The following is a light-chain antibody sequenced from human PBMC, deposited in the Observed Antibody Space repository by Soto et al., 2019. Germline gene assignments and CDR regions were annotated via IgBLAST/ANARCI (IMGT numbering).Light chain of an antibody. Sequence: DFQMTQSPSTLSASVGDRVTITCRASQSIHSWLAWYQQKPGTTPKLLIYRASTLQSGVPSRFAGSGSGIEFTLTSNNLQPDDCASYFCQQYSAHPYCFGQGSKLEIK. CDR1: QSIHSW. CDR2: RAS. J-gene: IGKJ2*03. V-gene: IGKV1-5*03. CDR3: QQYSAHPYC.